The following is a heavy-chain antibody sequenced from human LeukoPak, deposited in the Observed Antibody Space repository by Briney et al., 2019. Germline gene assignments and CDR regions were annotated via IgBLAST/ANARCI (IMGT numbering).Heavy chain of an antibody. V-gene: IGHV3-7*01. CDR3: ARERMYSGSGSTYPYYDY. CDR1: GFTFSSYW. Sequence: GGSLRLSCAASGFTFSSYWMNWVRQAPGKGLEWVANIKQDGSEKYYVDSVKGRFTISRDNTKNSLYLQMNSLRAEDTAVYYCARERMYSGSGSTYPYYDYWGQGTLVTVSS. CDR2: IKQDGSEK. J-gene: IGHJ4*02. D-gene: IGHD3-10*01.